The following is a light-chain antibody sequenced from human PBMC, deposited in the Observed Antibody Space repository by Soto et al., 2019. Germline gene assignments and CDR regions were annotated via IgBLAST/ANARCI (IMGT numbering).Light chain of an antibody. Sequence: QPVLTQPPSVSGAPWQRVTISCTGSSSNIGAGYDVHWYQQLPGTAPKLLIYGNSNRPSGVPDRFSGSKSGTSASLAITGLQAEDEADYYCQSYDSSLSALFGGGTKLTVL. V-gene: IGLV1-40*01. J-gene: IGLJ3*02. CDR2: GNS. CDR3: QSYDSSLSAL. CDR1: SSNIGAGYD.